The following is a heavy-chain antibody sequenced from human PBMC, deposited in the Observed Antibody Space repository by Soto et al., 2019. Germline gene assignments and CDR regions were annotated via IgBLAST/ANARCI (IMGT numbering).Heavy chain of an antibody. D-gene: IGHD3-3*01. V-gene: IGHV4-34*01. J-gene: IGHJ5*02. CDR1: GGSVNGYY. CDR2: INHTGGT. CDR3: ATRITVFGLLIPPFDP. Sequence: SETLSLTCAVYGGSVNGYYCNWSRQPPGKGLEWIGEINHTGGTHYNPSLKSRVTMSVDTSKNQFSLRLSSVTAADTAIYYCATRITVFGLLIPPFDPWGQGTQVTVSS.